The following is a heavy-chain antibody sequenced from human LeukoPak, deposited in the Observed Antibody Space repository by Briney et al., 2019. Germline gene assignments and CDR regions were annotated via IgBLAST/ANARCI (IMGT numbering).Heavy chain of an antibody. V-gene: IGHV1-2*04. CDR2: INPNSGGT. J-gene: IGHJ4*02. Sequence: ALVKVSCKASGYTFTSFYLHWVRQAPGQDLEWMGWINPNSGGTNYAQKFQGWVTMTRDTSISTAYMDLNRLRSDDAAVYYWAGGPMARGDTSFDYWGQGTLVTVSS. D-gene: IGHD3-10*01. CDR3: AGGPMARGDTSFDY. CDR1: GYTFTSFY.